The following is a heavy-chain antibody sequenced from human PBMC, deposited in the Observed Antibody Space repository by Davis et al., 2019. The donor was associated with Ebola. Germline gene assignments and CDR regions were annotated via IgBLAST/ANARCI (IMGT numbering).Heavy chain of an antibody. CDR1: VITFSSYA. CDR2: ISGSGGST. Sequence: PGGSLRLSCTDSVITFSSYAMTWVRQAPGKGLEWVSAISGSGGSTYYADSVKGRFTISRDNSKNTLYLQMNSLRAEDTAVYYCAKAGYSYGTDYYYYGMDVWGKGTTVTVSS. D-gene: IGHD5-18*01. V-gene: IGHV3-23*01. CDR3: AKAGYSYGTDYYYYGMDV. J-gene: IGHJ6*04.